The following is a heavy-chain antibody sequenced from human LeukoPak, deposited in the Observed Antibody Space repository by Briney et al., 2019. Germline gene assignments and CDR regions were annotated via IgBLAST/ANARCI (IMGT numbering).Heavy chain of an antibody. D-gene: IGHD4-23*01. V-gene: IGHV3-30*18. CDR1: GFTFSSYG. CDR2: ISYDGSNK. Sequence: GGSLRLSCAASGFTFSSYGMHWVRQAPGKGLEWVAVISYDGSNKYYADSVKGRFTISRDNSKNTLYLQMNSLRAEDTAVYYCAKDGGGNARYWGQGTLVTVSS. J-gene: IGHJ4*02. CDR3: AKDGGGNARY.